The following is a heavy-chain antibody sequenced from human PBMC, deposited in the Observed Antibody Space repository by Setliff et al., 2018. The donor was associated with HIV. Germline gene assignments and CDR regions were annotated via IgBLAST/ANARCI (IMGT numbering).Heavy chain of an antibody. CDR3: AKVATWTGTTYYFES. Sequence: PGGSLRLSCAASGFPFSAYIMNWVRQAPGKGLEWISYISGSSTTIYYADSVKGRFIISRDNAKNSLYLQINSLRAEDTAVYYCAKVATWTGTTYYFESWGQGTLVTVSS. CDR2: ISGSSTTI. CDR1: GFPFSAYI. J-gene: IGHJ4*02. V-gene: IGHV3-48*01. D-gene: IGHD1-1*01.